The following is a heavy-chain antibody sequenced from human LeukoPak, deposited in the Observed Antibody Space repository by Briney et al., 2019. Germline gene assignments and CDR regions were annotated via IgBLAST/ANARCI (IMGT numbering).Heavy chain of an antibody. Sequence: PGGSLRLSCAASGFTFSSYWMHWVRQAPGKGLVWVSRINSDGSSTSYADSVKGRFTISRDNAKNTLYLQMNSLRAEDTAVYYCARGGRWLQLDYWGQGTLVTVSS. V-gene: IGHV3-74*01. D-gene: IGHD5-24*01. CDR1: GFTFSSYW. J-gene: IGHJ4*02. CDR3: ARGGRWLQLDY. CDR2: INSDGSST.